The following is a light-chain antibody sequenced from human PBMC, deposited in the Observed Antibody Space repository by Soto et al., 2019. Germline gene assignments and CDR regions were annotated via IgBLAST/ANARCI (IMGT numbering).Light chain of an antibody. CDR2: DTS. CDR3: QPYYISPFT. CDR1: QGIGDT. J-gene: IGKJ4*01. V-gene: IGKV3-15*01. Sequence: EVVVRQSPSTLSFSPGEGATLSCSASQGIGDTLAWYHHKPGQTPRLLIYDTSTMATGVPTRFSGSRSGAEFTLTINSLQSEDFAVYYCQPYYISPFTFGGGTKVDIK.